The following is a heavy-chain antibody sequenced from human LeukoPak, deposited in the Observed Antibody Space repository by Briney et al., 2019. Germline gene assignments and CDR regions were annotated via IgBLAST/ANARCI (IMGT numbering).Heavy chain of an antibody. V-gene: IGHV4-59*08. CDR2: MHYSGSS. J-gene: IGHJ4*02. CDR1: GDSISSYY. CDR3: ARLDCGGDCRGDY. Sequence: PSETLSLTCTVSGDSISSYYCSWIRQSPGKGLEWIGYMHYSGSSDYNPSLRSRVTISVDTSKNQFSLKLSSVTAADTAVYYCARLDCGGDCRGDYWGQGTLVTVSS. D-gene: IGHD2-21*01.